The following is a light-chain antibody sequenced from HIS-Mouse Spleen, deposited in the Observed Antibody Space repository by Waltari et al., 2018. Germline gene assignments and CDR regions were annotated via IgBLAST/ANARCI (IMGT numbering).Light chain of an antibody. V-gene: IGKV3-11*01. J-gene: IGKJ5*01. CDR2: DAS. CDR1: QSVSSY. Sequence: EIVLTQSPATLSLSPGERATLSCRASQSVSSYLAWYQQKPGQAPRLLIYDASNRATGIPARFSGSGSGTDFTLTISSLEPKDFAVYYCQQRSNWFFGQGTRLEIK. CDR3: QQRSNWF.